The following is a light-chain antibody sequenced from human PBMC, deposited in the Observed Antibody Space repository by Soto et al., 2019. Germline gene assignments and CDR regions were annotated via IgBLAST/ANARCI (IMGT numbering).Light chain of an antibody. CDR3: SSYTRSSTRV. J-gene: IGLJ3*02. V-gene: IGLV2-14*01. CDR2: EVS. Sequence: QSALTQPASVSGSPGQSITISCTGTSSDVGSYNYVSWYQQHPGKAPKLMIYEVSDRPSGISSRFSGSKSGNTASLTISGLQIEDEADYYCSSYTRSSTRVFGGGTKLPVL. CDR1: SSDVGSYNY.